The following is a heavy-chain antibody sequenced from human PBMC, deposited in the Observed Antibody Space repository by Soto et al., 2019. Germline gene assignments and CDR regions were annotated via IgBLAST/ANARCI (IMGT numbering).Heavy chain of an antibody. D-gene: IGHD6-19*01. CDR1: GYTFTSYG. J-gene: IGHJ6*02. Sequence: ASVKVSCKASGYTFTSYGISWVRQAPGQGLEWMGWISAYNGNTNYAQKLQGRVTMTTDTSTSTAYMELRSLRSDDTAVYYCARDGYSSGWYYYYGMDVWGQGTKVTVYS. CDR2: ISAYNGNT. V-gene: IGHV1-18*04. CDR3: ARDGYSSGWYYYYGMDV.